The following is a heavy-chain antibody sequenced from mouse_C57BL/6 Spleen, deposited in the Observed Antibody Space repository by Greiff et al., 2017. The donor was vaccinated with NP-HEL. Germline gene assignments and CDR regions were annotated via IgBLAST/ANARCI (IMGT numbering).Heavy chain of an antibody. J-gene: IGHJ4*01. CDR2: IDPEDGET. CDR1: GFNIKDYY. Sequence: EVMLVESGAELVKPGASVKLSCTASGFNIKDYYMHWVKQRTEQGLEWIGRIDPEDGETKYAPKFQGKATITADTSSNTAYLQLSSLTSEDTAVYYCARTSYGNYVGYAMDYWGQGTSVTVSS. D-gene: IGHD2-10*01. CDR3: ARTSYGNYVGYAMDY. V-gene: IGHV14-2*01.